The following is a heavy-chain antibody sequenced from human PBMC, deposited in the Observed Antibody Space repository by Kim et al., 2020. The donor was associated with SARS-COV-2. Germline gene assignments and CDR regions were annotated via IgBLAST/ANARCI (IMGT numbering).Heavy chain of an antibody. Sequence: SETLSLTCTVSGGSISSYYWSWIRQPAGKGLEWIGRIYTSGSTNYNPSLKSRVTMSVETSKNQFSLKLSSVTAADTAVYYCARDGGYCSSTSCYKYFYYYGMDVWGQGTTVTVSS. CDR1: GGSISSYY. J-gene: IGHJ6*02. CDR3: ARDGGYCSSTSCYKYFYYYGMDV. V-gene: IGHV4-4*07. CDR2: IYTSGST. D-gene: IGHD2-2*02.